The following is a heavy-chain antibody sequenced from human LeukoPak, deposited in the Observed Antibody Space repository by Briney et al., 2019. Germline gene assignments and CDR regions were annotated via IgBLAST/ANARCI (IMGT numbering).Heavy chain of an antibody. D-gene: IGHD5-18*01. J-gene: IGHJ4*02. CDR3: ARSTYSYGYVPVDY. Sequence: ASVKVSRKASGYTFSDYYIHWVRQAPGQGLEWMGWISAYNGNTNYAQKLQGRVTMTTDTSTSTAYMELRSLRSDDTAVYYCARSTYSYGYVPVDYWGQGTLVTVSS. CDR2: ISAYNGNT. V-gene: IGHV1-18*04. CDR1: GYTFSDYY.